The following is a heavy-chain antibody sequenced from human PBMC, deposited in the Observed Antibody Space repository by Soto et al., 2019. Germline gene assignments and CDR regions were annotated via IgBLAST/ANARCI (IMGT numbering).Heavy chain of an antibody. V-gene: IGHV1-69*12. Sequence: QVQLVQSGAEVKKPGSSVKVSCKASGGTFSSYAISWVRQAPGQGLEWMGGIIPIFGTANYAQKFQGRVTISADESTRTAYMELSSLRSEDTAVYYCARGAATKIVVVMYDAFEIWGQGTMVTVSS. D-gene: IGHD3-22*01. CDR3: ARGAATKIVVVMYDAFEI. CDR1: GGTFSSYA. J-gene: IGHJ3*02. CDR2: IIPIFGTA.